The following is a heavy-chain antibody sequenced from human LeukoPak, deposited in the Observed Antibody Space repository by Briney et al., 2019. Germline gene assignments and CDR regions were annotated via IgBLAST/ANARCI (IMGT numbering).Heavy chain of an antibody. CDR1: GFSFSTYA. V-gene: IGHV3-23*01. D-gene: IGHD3-3*01. CDR3: AKGPNFWLTPIAFAI. Sequence: GGSLRLSCAASGFSFSTYAMSWVREASGKGLEWVSGISGSGGSTYYADSVKGRFAISRDNSKNTQSLQMNSLRAEDTAVYYCAKGPNFWLTPIAFAIWGQGTTVTVSS. J-gene: IGHJ3*02. CDR2: ISGSGGST.